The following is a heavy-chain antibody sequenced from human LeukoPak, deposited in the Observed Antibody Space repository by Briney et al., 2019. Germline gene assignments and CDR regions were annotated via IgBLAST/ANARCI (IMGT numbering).Heavy chain of an antibody. CDR3: AKSLTYYYDSSGYFDY. J-gene: IGHJ4*02. D-gene: IGHD3-22*01. V-gene: IGHV3-9*03. Sequence: GGSLRLSCAASGFTFDDYAMHWVRQAPGKGLEWVSGISWNSGSIGYADSVKGRFTISRDNAKNSLYLQMNSLRAEDMALYYCAKSLTYYYDSSGYFDYWGQGTLVTDSS. CDR1: GFTFDDYA. CDR2: ISWNSGSI.